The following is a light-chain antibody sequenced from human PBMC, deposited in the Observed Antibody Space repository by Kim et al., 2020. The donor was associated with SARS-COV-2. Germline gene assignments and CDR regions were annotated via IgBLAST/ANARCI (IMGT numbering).Light chain of an antibody. CDR3: QQYNSSPWS. J-gene: IGKJ1*01. V-gene: IGKV1-5*03. Sequence: DIQMTHSPSTLSASVGDRVTITCRASQSISSWLAWYQQKPGKAPKLLIYKASSLESGVPSRFSGSGSGTEFTLTISSLQPDGFATYYCQQYNSSPWSFGQATKVDI. CDR1: QSISSW. CDR2: KAS.